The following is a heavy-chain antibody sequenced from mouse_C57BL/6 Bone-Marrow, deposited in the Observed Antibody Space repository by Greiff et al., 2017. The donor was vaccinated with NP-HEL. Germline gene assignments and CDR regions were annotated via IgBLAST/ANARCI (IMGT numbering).Heavy chain of an antibody. CDR2: IYPSDSET. V-gene: IGHV1-61*01. CDR1: GYTFTSYW. J-gene: IGHJ4*01. CDR3: ARGGRYYYGSDAMDY. Sequence: VQLQQPGAELVRPGSSVKLSCKASGYTFTSYWMDWVKQRPGQGLEWIGNIYPSDSETHYNQKFKDKATLTVDKSSSTASMQLSSLPSEDSAVYYCARGGRYYYGSDAMDYWGQGTSVTVSS. D-gene: IGHD1-1*01.